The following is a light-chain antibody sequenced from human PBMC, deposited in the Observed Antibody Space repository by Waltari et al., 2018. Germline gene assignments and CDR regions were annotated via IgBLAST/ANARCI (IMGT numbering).Light chain of an antibody. Sequence: EIVMTQSPATLSVSPGERATLSCRAIQSVSSHLAWYQQKPGQAPRPLIYGASTRATGIPAGLSGSGSGTEFTLTISSLQSEDFAVYYCQQYKNWPWTFGLGTKVEIK. V-gene: IGKV3-15*01. CDR3: QQYKNWPWT. CDR1: QSVSSH. CDR2: GAS. J-gene: IGKJ1*01.